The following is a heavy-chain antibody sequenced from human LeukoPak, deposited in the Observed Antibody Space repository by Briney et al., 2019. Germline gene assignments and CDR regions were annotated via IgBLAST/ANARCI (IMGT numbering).Heavy chain of an antibody. CDR3: ATVGPSYGYWRSFDY. J-gene: IGHJ4*02. CDR1: GFTFSSYA. Sequence: GGSLRLSCAASGFTFSSYAMSWVRQAPGKGLEWVSAISGSGGSTYYADSVKGRFTISRDNSKTTLYLQMNSLRAEDTAVYYCATVGPSYGYWRSFDYWGQGTLVTVSS. V-gene: IGHV3-23*01. D-gene: IGHD5-18*01. CDR2: ISGSGGST.